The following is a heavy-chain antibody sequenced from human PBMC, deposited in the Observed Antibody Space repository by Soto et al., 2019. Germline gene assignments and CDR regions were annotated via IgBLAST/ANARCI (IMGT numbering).Heavy chain of an antibody. D-gene: IGHD2-15*01. CDR3: AREGRSVVPANTRWFDP. V-gene: IGHV4-59*01. CDR1: GGSISSYY. CDR2: IYYSGST. Sequence: SETLSLTCTVSGGSISSYYWSWIRQPPGKGLEWIGYIYYSGSTNYNPSLKSRVTISVDTSKNQFSLKLSSVTAADTAVYYCAREGRSVVPANTRWFDPWGKGTLVTVSS. J-gene: IGHJ5*02.